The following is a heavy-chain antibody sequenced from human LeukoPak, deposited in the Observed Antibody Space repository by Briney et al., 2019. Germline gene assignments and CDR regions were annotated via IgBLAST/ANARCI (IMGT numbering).Heavy chain of an antibody. D-gene: IGHD1-26*01. CDR3: ARSGGSYFPMGAFDI. CDR2: INPSGGST. Sequence: ASVKVSCKASGYTFTGYYMHWVRQAPGQGLEWMGIINPSGGSTSYAQKFQGRVTMTRDMSTSTVYMELSSLRSEDTAVYYCARSGGSYFPMGAFDIWGQGTMVTVSS. J-gene: IGHJ3*02. V-gene: IGHV1-46*01. CDR1: GYTFTGYY.